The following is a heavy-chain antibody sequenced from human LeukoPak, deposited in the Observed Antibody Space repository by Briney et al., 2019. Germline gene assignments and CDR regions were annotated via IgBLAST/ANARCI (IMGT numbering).Heavy chain of an antibody. Sequence: GGSLRLSCAASGFTFSSYGMHWVRQAPGKGLEWVAVISYDGSNKYYADSVKGRFTISRDNAKNSLYLQMNSLRAEDTAVYYCARDQYYYDSSSYYYSRYGMDVWGQGTTVTVSS. J-gene: IGHJ6*02. D-gene: IGHD3-22*01. CDR1: GFTFSSYG. V-gene: IGHV3-30*03. CDR3: ARDQYYYDSSSYYYSRYGMDV. CDR2: ISYDGSNK.